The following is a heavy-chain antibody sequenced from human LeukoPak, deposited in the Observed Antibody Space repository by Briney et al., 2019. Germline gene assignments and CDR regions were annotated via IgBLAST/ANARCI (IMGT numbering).Heavy chain of an antibody. J-gene: IGHJ3*02. CDR1: GFTFSSYG. CDR3: AKDRIAVAGGEAFDI. D-gene: IGHD6-19*01. V-gene: IGHV3-30*02. Sequence: PGGSLRLSCAASGFTFSSYGMLWVRQAPGKGLKWVAVIRYDGSNKYYAVSVKGRFTISRDNSKNTLYLQMNSLRAEDTAVYYCAKDRIAVAGGEAFDIWGQGTMVTVSS. CDR2: IRYDGSNK.